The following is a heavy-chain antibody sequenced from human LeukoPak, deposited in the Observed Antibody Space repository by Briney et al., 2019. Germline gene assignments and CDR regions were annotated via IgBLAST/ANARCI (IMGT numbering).Heavy chain of an antibody. V-gene: IGHV3-7*01. Sequence: QPGGSLRLSCTASGFTFSSYWMSWVRQAPGKGLEWVANIKQDGSEKDYVDSVKGRFTISRDNPKNSLYLQMNSLRAEDTAVYYCARESAYAFWYWGQGTLVAVSS. CDR1: GFTFSSYW. J-gene: IGHJ4*02. D-gene: IGHD3-3*01. CDR2: IKQDGSEK. CDR3: ARESAYAFWY.